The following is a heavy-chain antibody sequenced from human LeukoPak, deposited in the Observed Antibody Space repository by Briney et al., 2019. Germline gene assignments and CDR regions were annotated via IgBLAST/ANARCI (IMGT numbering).Heavy chain of an antibody. D-gene: IGHD2-15*01. V-gene: IGHV4-34*01. Sequence: PSETLSLTCAVYGGSFSGYYWSWIRQPPGKGLEWIGEINHSGSTNYNPSLKSRVTISVDTSKNQFSLKLSSVTAADTAVYYCARGSGYCSGGSCYSPGYYYMDVWGKGTTVTVSS. CDR2: INHSGST. J-gene: IGHJ6*03. CDR1: GGSFSGYY. CDR3: ARGSGYCSGGSCYSPGYYYMDV.